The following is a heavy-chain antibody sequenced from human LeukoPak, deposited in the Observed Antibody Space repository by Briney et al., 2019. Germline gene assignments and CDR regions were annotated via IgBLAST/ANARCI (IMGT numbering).Heavy chain of an antibody. CDR1: GFSLSSRAPA. V-gene: IGHV2-5*01. D-gene: IGHD3-22*01. CDR2: YDWSVDE. CDR3: AHALIFDSSGYYSIAFDI. J-gene: IGHJ3*02. Sequence: SGRTLVKSTETPALTFSFSGFSLSSRAPAEGWIRQPPVKALGCLAHYDWSVDERFSSSLKNRLTNTTDTSKNQVFLTMTNMDPADTATYCCAHALIFDSSGYYSIAFDIWGQGTMVTVSS.